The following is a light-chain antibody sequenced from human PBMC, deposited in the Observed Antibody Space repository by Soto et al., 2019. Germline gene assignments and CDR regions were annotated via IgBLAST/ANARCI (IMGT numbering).Light chain of an antibody. CDR1: QSVSSY. J-gene: IGKJ1*01. V-gene: IGKV3-15*01. Sequence: EILLTQSPATLSLSPGERVTLSCRASQSVSSYLASYQQTPGQAPRLLIYGASTRANGIPARFSGSGSGTELTLTISSLQSEDFAVYACQQYNNWPPWTFGQGTKVDIK. CDR2: GAS. CDR3: QQYNNWPPWT.